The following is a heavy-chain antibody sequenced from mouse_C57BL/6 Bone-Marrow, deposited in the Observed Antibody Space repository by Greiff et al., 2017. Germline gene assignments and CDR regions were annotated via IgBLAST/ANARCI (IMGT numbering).Heavy chain of an antibody. CDR2: ISGGGGNT. J-gene: IGHJ3*01. V-gene: IGHV5-9*01. CDR1: GFTFSSYT. D-gene: IGHD3-2*02. CDR3: ARQRLFAY. Sequence: VQLKESGGGLVKPGGSLKLSCAASGFTFSSYTMSWVRQTPEKRLEWVATISGGGGNTYYPDSVKGRFPISRDNAKNTLYLQMSSLRSEDTALYYCARQRLFAYWGQGTLVTVSA.